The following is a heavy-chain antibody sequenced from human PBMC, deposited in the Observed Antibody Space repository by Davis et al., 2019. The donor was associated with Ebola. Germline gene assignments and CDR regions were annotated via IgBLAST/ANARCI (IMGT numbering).Heavy chain of an antibody. Sequence: PGGSLRLSCAASGFTFSSYGMHWVRQAPGKGLEWVAVIWYDGSNKYYADSVKGRFTISRDNSKNTLYLQMNSLRAEDTAVYYCARDWGGMDHYYYHYMDVWGKGTTVTVSS. J-gene: IGHJ6*03. CDR3: ARDWGGMDHYYYHYMDV. D-gene: IGHD3-16*01. V-gene: IGHV3-33*01. CDR2: IWYDGSNK. CDR1: GFTFSSYG.